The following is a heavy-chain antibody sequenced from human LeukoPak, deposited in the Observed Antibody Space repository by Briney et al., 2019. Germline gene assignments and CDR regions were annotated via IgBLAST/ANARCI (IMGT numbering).Heavy chain of an antibody. CDR1: GFTFSTYA. V-gene: IGHV3-64*01. D-gene: IGHD5/OR15-5a*01. CDR3: AKDHVW. J-gene: IGHJ4*02. CDR2: ISNNGDDT. Sequence: PGGSLRLSCAASGFTFSTYAIHWVRQAPGKGLEYVSAISNNGDDTYYANSVKGRFTISRDNSKNTLYLQMGSLRAEDMAVYYCAKDHVWWGQGTLVTVSS.